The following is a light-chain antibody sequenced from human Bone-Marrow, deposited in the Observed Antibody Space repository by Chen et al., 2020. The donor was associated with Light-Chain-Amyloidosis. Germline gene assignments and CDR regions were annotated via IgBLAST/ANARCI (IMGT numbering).Light chain of an antibody. CDR3: QQYGTSPLT. J-gene: IGKJ4*01. CDR1: QTISSNY. V-gene: IGKV3-20*01. CDR2: GSS. Sequence: EIVLTQSPGTLSLSPGEGANLSCRASQTISSNYLTWYQQKFGQAPMLLIYGSSSRATGIPDRLTGSGSGTDFTLTINSLAPEDFATYYCQQYGTSPLTFGGGTKVEIK.